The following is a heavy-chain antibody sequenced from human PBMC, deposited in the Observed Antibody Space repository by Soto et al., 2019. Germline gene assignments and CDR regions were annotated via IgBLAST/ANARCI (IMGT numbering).Heavy chain of an antibody. CDR2: ISGSGGDI. J-gene: IGHJ4*02. V-gene: IGHV3-23*04. CDR3: AKGGRGSSGLDFDY. CDR1: GFNFSIYA. D-gene: IGHD6-6*01. Sequence: VQLVQSGGGLVQPGGSLRLSCAASGFNFSIYAMSWVRQAPGKGLEWVSTISGSGGDIYYADSVKGRFIISRDNPKYTLSLQMDSVRDEDTAVYYCAKGGRGSSGLDFDYWGQGTLVTVSS.